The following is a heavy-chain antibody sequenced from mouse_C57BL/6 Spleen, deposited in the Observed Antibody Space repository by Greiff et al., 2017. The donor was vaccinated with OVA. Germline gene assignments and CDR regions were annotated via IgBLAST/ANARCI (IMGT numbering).Heavy chain of an antibody. D-gene: IGHD2-2*01. J-gene: IGHJ4*01. Sequence: QVQLQQPGAELVKPGASVKLSCKASGYTFTSYWMQWVKQRPGQGLEWIGEIDPSDSYTNYNQKFKGKATLTVDTSSSTAYMQLSSLTSEDSAVYYCARREKIYYGYVYAMDYWGQGTSVTVSS. CDR1: GYTFTSYW. V-gene: IGHV1-50*01. CDR2: IDPSDSYT. CDR3: ARREKIYYGYVYAMDY.